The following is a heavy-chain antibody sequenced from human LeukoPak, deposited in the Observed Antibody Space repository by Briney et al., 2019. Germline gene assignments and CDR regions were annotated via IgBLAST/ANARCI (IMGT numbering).Heavy chain of an antibody. CDR3: ARAGSAAAPEGWFDP. V-gene: IGHV1-46*01. D-gene: IGHD2-15*01. J-gene: IGHJ5*02. CDR2: INPSGGST. Sequence: ASVKVSCKASGNTFTGYYIHWVRQAPGQGLEWMGIINPSGGSTSYAQKFQGRVTMTRDTSTSTVYMELSSLRSEDTAVYYCARAGSAAAPEGWFDPWGQGTLVTVSS. CDR1: GNTFTGYY.